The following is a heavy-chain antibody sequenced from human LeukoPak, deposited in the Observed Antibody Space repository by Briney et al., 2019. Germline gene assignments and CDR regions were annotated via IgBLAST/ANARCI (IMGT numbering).Heavy chain of an antibody. Sequence: GGSLRLSCAASGFTFSNYWMSWVRQAPGKGLEWVANIKQDGSEKYYVDSVKGRFTISRDNAKNSLYLQMNSLRGKDTAVYYCAKGQQQLKDYWGQGTLVTVSS. J-gene: IGHJ4*02. CDR2: IKQDGSEK. V-gene: IGHV3-7*01. CDR1: GFTFSNYW. CDR3: AKGQQQLKDY. D-gene: IGHD6-13*01.